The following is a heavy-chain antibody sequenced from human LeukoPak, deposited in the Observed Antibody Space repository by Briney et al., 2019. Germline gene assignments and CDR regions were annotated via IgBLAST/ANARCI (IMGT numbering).Heavy chain of an antibody. CDR1: GGSISSYY. CDR3: ARESSSSWYGNWFDP. V-gene: IGHV4-59*01. J-gene: IGHJ5*02. CDR2: LYYSGST. Sequence: SETLSLTCTVSGGSISSYYWSWIRQPPGKGLEWIGYLYYSGSTNYNPSLKSRVTISVDTSKNQFSLKLSSVTAADTAVYYCARESSSSWYGNWFDPWGQGTLVTVSS. D-gene: IGHD6-13*01.